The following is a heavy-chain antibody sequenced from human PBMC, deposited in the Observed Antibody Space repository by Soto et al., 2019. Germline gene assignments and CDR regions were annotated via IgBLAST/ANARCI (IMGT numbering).Heavy chain of an antibody. V-gene: IGHV3-30-3*02. CDR1: GFTFSSSA. CDR2: ISHDGSNK. J-gene: IGHJ4*02. Sequence: GGSLRLSCAASGFTFSSSAMHWVRQAPGKGLVWVAVISHDGSNKYYADSVKGRFTISRDNSKNTLYLQTNSLRAEDTAVYYCAKTIAARPYYFDYWGQGTQVTVSS. D-gene: IGHD6-6*01. CDR3: AKTIAARPYYFDY.